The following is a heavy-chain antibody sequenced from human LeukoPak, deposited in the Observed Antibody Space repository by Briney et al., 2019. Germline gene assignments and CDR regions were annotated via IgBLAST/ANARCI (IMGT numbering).Heavy chain of an antibody. V-gene: IGHV3-23*01. CDR1: GFTFSAFA. CDR2: ITDDGYNT. J-gene: IGHJ6*02. CDR3: AKDLSPLYYYYGMDV. Sequence: GSLRLSCAASGFTFSAFAMTWVRQAPGKGLEWVSTITDDGYNTYSADSVKGRITFSRDNSKNTLSLQLRSLRAEDTAVYYCAKDLSPLYYYYGMDVWGQGTTVTVSS. D-gene: IGHD2/OR15-2a*01.